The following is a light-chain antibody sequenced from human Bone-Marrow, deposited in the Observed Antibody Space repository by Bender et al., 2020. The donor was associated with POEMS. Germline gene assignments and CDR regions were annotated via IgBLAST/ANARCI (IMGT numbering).Light chain of an antibody. V-gene: IGLV3-1*01. Sequence: SYELTQPPSVSVSPGQTATITCSGEKLGEEYACWYQQKPGQSPVVVIYQDTERPSAIPERFSGSNSGNTATLTISGTQAMDEADYYCQSWGSNTAVFGGGTKLTVL. CDR2: QDT. CDR3: QSWGSNTAV. J-gene: IGLJ2*01. CDR1: KLGEEY.